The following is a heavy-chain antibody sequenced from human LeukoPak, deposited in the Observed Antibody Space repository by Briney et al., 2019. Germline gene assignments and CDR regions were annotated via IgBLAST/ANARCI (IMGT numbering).Heavy chain of an antibody. D-gene: IGHD3-22*01. J-gene: IGHJ1*01. CDR3: ASGYYYDSSGYYREYFQH. CDR1: GYSFTNYW. CDR2: IYPGDSDT. Sequence: GESLKISCKGSGYSFTNYWIGWVRQMPGKGLEWMGIIYPGDSDTRYSPSFQGQVTISADKSISTAYLQWSSLKASDTAMYYCASGYYYDSSGYYREYFQHWGQGTLVTVSS. V-gene: IGHV5-51*01.